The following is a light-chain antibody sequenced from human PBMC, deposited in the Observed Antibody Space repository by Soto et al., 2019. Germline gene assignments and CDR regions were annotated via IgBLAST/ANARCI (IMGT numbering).Light chain of an antibody. Sequence: DIVMTQTPLSSPVTLGQPASISCRSSQSLVHCDGNTYLSWLQQRPGQTLRLLIYMISNRFSGVPDRFSGRGAGTDFTLKIIRVEAEDVGVYYCMQATQPYTFGQGTKLEIK. CDR3: MQATQPYT. CDR1: QSLVHCDGNTY. V-gene: IGKV2-24*01. CDR2: MIS. J-gene: IGKJ2*01.